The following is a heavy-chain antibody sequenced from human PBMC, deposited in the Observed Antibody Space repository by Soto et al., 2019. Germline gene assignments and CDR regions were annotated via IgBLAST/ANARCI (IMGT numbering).Heavy chain of an antibody. CDR3: ARNYGHAFDI. CDR2: IYYSGST. CDR1: GGSISSYY. V-gene: IGHV4-59*01. Sequence: QVQLQESGPGLVKPSETLSLTCTVSGGSISSYYWSWIRQPPGKGLEWIGYIYYSGSTNYNPSLKSRVTISVDTSKNQFSLKLSSVTAADTAVYYCARNYGHAFDIWGQWKMVTVSS. J-gene: IGHJ3*02. D-gene: IGHD1-7*01.